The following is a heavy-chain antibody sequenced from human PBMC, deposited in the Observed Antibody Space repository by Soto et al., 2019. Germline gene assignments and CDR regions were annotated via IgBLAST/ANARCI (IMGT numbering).Heavy chain of an antibody. V-gene: IGHV1-69*13. D-gene: IGHD2-15*01. CDR2: IIPIFGTA. Sequence: SVKVSCKASGGTFSSYAISWVRQAPGQGLEWMGGIIPIFGTANYAQKFQGRVTITADESTSTAYMELSSLRSEDTAVYYCARENAGRSSSVGFDHWGQGTLVTVSS. J-gene: IGHJ5*02. CDR1: GGTFSSYA. CDR3: ARENAGRSSSVGFDH.